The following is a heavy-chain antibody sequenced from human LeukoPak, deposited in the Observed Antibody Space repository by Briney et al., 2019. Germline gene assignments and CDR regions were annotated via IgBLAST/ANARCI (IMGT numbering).Heavy chain of an antibody. J-gene: IGHJ4*02. CDR2: IWYDGSNK. Sequence: GRSLRLSCAASGFTFSSYGMHWVRQAAGKGLEWVAVIWYDGSNKYYADSVKGRFTISRDNSKNTLYLQMNSLRAEDTAVYYCARGRSGSQENFFDYWGQGTLVTVSS. CDR3: ARGRSGSQENFFDY. V-gene: IGHV3-33*01. D-gene: IGHD1-26*01. CDR1: GFTFSSYG.